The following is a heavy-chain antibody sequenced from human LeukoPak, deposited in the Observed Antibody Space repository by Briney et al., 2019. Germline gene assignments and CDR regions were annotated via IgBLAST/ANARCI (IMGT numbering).Heavy chain of an antibody. V-gene: IGHV3-23*01. J-gene: IGHJ4*02. D-gene: IGHD3-10*01. CDR3: AKNLYYYGSGSYYIDS. CDR1: GFTFSSYA. Sequence: GGSLRLSCAASGFTFSSYAMSWVRQAPGKGLEWVSAISGSGGSTYYADSVKGRFTISRDNSKNTLYLQMNSLRAGDTAVYYCAKNLYYYGSGSYYIDSWGQGTLVTVSS. CDR2: ISGSGGST.